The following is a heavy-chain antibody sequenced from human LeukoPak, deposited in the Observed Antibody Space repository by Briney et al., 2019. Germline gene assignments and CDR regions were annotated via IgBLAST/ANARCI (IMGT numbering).Heavy chain of an antibody. Sequence: PGGSLRLSCAASGFTFSSYWMHWVRQPPGKGLEWVSAISGSGGSTYYADSVKGRFTISRDNSKNTLYLQMNSLRAEDTALYYCAKTGGIAAAHWGQGTLVTVSS. CDR1: GFTFSSYW. CDR2: ISGSGGST. CDR3: AKTGGIAAAH. J-gene: IGHJ4*02. D-gene: IGHD6-13*01. V-gene: IGHV3-23*01.